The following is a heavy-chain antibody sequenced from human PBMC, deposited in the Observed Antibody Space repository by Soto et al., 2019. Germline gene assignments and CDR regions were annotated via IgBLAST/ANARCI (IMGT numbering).Heavy chain of an antibody. CDR3: GRVRGHTATYGRDV. J-gene: IGHJ6*02. CDR1: GGTFSSYA. V-gene: IGHV1-69*13. D-gene: IGHD4-4*01. CDR2: IIPIFGTA. Sequence: ASVKVSCKASGGTFSSYAISWVRQAPGQGLEWMGGIIPIFGTANYAQKFQGRVTITSDESTSTAYMELSSLRSEDTAVDYCGRVRGHTATYGRDVWGQGTTVTVSS.